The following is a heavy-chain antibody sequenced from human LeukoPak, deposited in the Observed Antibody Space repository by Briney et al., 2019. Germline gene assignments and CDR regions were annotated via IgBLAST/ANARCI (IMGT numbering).Heavy chain of an antibody. J-gene: IGHJ6*03. V-gene: IGHV3-48*03. CDR2: ISSSGSTI. CDR1: GFTFSSYE. CDR3: AKDIGYSNYGYMDV. Sequence: GGSLRLSCAASGFTFSSYEMNWVRQAPGKGLEWVSYISSSGSTIYYADSVKGRFTISRDNAKNSLYLQMNSLRAEDMALYYCAKDIGYSNYGYMDVWGKGTTVTVSS. D-gene: IGHD4-11*01.